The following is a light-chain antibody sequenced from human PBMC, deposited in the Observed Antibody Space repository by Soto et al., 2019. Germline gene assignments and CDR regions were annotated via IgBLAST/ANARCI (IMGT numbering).Light chain of an antibody. CDR3: ALCMGGGIGM. J-gene: IGLJ3*02. V-gene: IGLV8-61*01. Sequence: QTVVTQEPSFSVSPGRTVTLTCGLSSGSVSTSYYPSWYQHTPGQAPRTLIYSTHTRSSGVPDGFSGSILGNKAALTITGAQSDDEADYCCALCMGGGIGMFGGGTELTVL. CDR1: SGSVSTSYY. CDR2: STH.